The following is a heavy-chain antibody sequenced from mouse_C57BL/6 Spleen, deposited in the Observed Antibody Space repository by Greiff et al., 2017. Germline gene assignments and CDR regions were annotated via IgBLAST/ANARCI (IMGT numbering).Heavy chain of an antibody. CDR1: GFSLTSYG. J-gene: IGHJ2*01. Sequence: QVQLQQSGPGLVQPSQSLSITCTVSGFSLTSYGVHWVRQSPGKGLEWLGVIWSGGSTDYNAAFISRLSISKDNSKSQVFFKMNSLQADDTAIYYCAREVTTLYYFDYWGQGTTLTVSS. V-gene: IGHV2-2*01. D-gene: IGHD2-5*01. CDR2: IWSGGST. CDR3: AREVTTLYYFDY.